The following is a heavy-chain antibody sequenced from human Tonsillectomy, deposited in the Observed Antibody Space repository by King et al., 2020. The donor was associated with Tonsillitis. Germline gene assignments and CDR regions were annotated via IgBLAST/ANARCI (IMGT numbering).Heavy chain of an antibody. Sequence: VQLVESGGGVVQPGRSLRLSCAASGFTFSSYSMHWVRQAPGKGLEWVAVISYDGSNKYYADSVKGRFTISRDNSKNTLYLQMNSLRAEDTAVYYCAKGGVVRDYYYYYGMDVWGQGTTVTVSS. CDR1: GFTFSSYS. J-gene: IGHJ6*02. CDR3: AKGGVVRDYYYYYGMDV. D-gene: IGHD2-15*01. V-gene: IGHV3-30*18. CDR2: ISYDGSNK.